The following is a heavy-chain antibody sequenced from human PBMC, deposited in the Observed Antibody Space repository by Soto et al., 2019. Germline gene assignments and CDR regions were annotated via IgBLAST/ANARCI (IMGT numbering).Heavy chain of an antibody. CDR2: ISYVGSNK. CDR1: GFTFSSYG. CDR3: TTKMRAYDLLTGYLHYYYYYGMDV. V-gene: IGHV3-30*03. J-gene: IGHJ6*02. D-gene: IGHD3-9*01. Sequence: PGGSLRLSCAASGFTFSSYGMHWVRQAPGKGLEWVAVISYVGSNKYYADSVKGRFTISRDNSKNTLYLQMNSLKTEDTAVYYCTTKMRAYDLLTGYLHYYYYYGMDVWGQGTTVTVSS.